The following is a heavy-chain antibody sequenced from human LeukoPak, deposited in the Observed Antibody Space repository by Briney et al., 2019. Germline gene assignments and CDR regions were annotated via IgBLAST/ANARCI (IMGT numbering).Heavy chain of an antibody. J-gene: IGHJ4*02. Sequence: KTSETLSLTCTVSGGSISSGGYYWSWIRQHPGKGLEWIGYIYYSGSTYYNPSLKSRVTISVDTSKNQFSLKLSSVTAADTAVYYWAVVHNWNYEVGYWGQGTLVTVSS. V-gene: IGHV4-31*03. CDR2: IYYSGST. CDR3: AVVHNWNYEVGY. CDR1: GGSISSGGYY. D-gene: IGHD1-7*01.